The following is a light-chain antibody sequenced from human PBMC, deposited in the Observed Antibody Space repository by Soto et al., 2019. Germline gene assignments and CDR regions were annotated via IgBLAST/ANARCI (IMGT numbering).Light chain of an antibody. J-gene: IGKJ1*01. CDR3: KKNYSINRK. CDR1: QRISSY. Sequence: IHITQSPSSLCSSVGDRVTITCLSSQRISSYLNWYQQKPGKAPRLLIYAASSLQSGVPSRFSGSGSGTDLTITISGMQSEDFETYYCKKNYSINRKFGQGTKVDIK. CDR2: AAS. V-gene: IGKV1-39*01.